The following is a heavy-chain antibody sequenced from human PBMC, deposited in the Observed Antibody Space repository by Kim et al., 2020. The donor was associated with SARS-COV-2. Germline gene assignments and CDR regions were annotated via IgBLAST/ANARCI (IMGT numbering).Heavy chain of an antibody. D-gene: IGHD1-1*01. J-gene: IGHJ3*02. V-gene: IGHV4-4*02. CDR3: ARHKMSTNAFDI. Sequence: NPSLRGRVTISLDKSKNQVSLTLTTVTAVDTAIYYCARHKMSTNAFDIWGQGTTVTVSS.